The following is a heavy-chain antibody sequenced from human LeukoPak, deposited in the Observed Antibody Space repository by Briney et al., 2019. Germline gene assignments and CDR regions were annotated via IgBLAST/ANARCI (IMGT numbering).Heavy chain of an antibody. CDR3: AREGVLSLEAFDI. J-gene: IGHJ3*02. Sequence: PGGSLRLSCAASGFTFSSYWMSWVRQAPGKGLEWVANIKQDGSEKYYVDSVKGRFTISRDNAKNSLYLQMNSLRAEDTAVYYCAREGVLSLEAFDIWGQGTMVTVSS. CDR2: IKQDGSEK. CDR1: GFTFSSYW. D-gene: IGHD2/OR15-2a*01. V-gene: IGHV3-7*01.